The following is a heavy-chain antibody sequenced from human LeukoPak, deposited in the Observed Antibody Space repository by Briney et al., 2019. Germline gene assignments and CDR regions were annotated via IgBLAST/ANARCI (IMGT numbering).Heavy chain of an antibody. CDR2: IYYSGST. CDR1: GGSISSYY. V-gene: IGHV4-59*08. Sequence: PSETLSLTCTVSGGSISSYYWSWIRQPPGKGLEWTGYIYYSGSTYYNPSLKSRVTISVDTSKNQFSLKLSSVTAADTAVYYCARGGEYYYDSSGYYAFDYWGQGTLVTVSS. J-gene: IGHJ4*02. CDR3: ARGGEYYYDSSGYYAFDY. D-gene: IGHD3-22*01.